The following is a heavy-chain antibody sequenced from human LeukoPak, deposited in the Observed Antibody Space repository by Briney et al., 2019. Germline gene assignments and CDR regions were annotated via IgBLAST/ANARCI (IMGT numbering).Heavy chain of an antibody. CDR3: ARSPEGYSYNYRYFDY. V-gene: IGHV1-2*02. Sequence: ASVKVSCKASGYTFTGYYMHWVRQAPGQGLEWMGWINPNRGGTNYAQKFQGRVTMTRDTSISTAYMELSRLRSDDTAVYYCARSPEGYSYNYRYFDYWGQGTLVTVSS. D-gene: IGHD5-18*01. CDR2: INPNRGGT. CDR1: GYTFTGYY. J-gene: IGHJ4*02.